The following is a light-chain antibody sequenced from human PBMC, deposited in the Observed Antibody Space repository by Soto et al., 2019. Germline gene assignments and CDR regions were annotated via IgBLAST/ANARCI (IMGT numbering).Light chain of an antibody. CDR2: DVS. CDR1: SSDVGGYNY. Sequence: QSALTQPASVSGSPGQSITISCTGTSSDVGGYNYVSWYQQHPGKAPKLMIYDVSNRPSGVSNRFSGSKSGNTASLTISGLQAAYEADYYCSSYTSSNTYVFGTGTKVTVL. J-gene: IGLJ1*01. V-gene: IGLV2-14*01. CDR3: SSYTSSNTYV.